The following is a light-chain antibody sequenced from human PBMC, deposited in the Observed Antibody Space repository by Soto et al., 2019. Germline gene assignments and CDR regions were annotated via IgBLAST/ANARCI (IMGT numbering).Light chain of an antibody. CDR2: DAS. CDR3: QQYGSSPLT. CDR1: ESVSYSY. J-gene: IGKJ4*01. V-gene: IGKV3D-20*01. Sequence: EIVLTQSPATMSLSPGERATLSCGASESVSYSYVAWYQLKGGLAPRLLIHDASTRASGIPDRFSGSKSGTDFTLTIRGLEPEDAAVYYCQQYGSSPLTFGGGTKVDIK.